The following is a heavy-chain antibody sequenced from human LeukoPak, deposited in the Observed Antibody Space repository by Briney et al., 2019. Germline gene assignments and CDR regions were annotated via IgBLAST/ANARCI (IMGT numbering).Heavy chain of an antibody. CDR1: GYTFTGYY. CDR3: ARNIWFGESADAFDI. CDR2: INPNSGGT. V-gene: IGHV1-2*02. J-gene: IGHJ3*02. Sequence: ASVKVSCKASGYTFTGYYMHWVRQAPGQGLEWMGWINPNSGGTNYAQKFQGRVTMTRDKSIRTAYMELSRLTSDNTAVYYCARNIWFGESADAFDIWGQGTMVTVSS. D-gene: IGHD3-10*01.